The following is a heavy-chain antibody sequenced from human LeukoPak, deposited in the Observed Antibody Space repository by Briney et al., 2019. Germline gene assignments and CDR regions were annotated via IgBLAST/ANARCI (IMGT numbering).Heavy chain of an antibody. CDR1: GFTFSDYY. V-gene: IGHV3-11*04. CDR3: AGYYYDSSGYYYDWRGAFDI. J-gene: IGHJ3*02. Sequence: PGGSLRLSCAASGFTFSDYYMSWIRQAPGKGLQWVSYISSSGHIIYYADSVKGRFTISRDNAKNTLYLQMNSLRAEDTAVYYCAGYYYDSSGYYYDWRGAFDIWGQGTMVTVSS. CDR2: ISSSGHII. D-gene: IGHD3-22*01.